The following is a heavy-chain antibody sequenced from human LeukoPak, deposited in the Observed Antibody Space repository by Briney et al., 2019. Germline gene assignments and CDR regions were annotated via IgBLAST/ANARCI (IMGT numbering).Heavy chain of an antibody. Sequence: PGGSLRLSCAASGFTFSSNWMSWVRPAPGMGLEGVASIYQGGSENSYKDSVKGRFTISRDKAKNSLYLQMNSLRAEDTAVYFCARRGPSVAGPYDYWGQGTLVTVSA. D-gene: IGHD6-19*01. CDR2: IYQGGSEN. J-gene: IGHJ4*02. CDR1: GFTFSSNW. CDR3: ARRGPSVAGPYDY. V-gene: IGHV3-7*01.